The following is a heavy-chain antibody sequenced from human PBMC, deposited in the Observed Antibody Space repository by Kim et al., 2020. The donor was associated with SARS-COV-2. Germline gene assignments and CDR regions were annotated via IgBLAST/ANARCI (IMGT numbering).Heavy chain of an antibody. CDR2: INTNTGNP. CDR1: GYTFTSYA. CDR3: ATDISLPSAAAAGNWFDP. Sequence: ASVKVSCKASGYTFTSYAMNWVRQAPGQGLEWMGWINTNTGNPTYAQGFTGRFVFSLDTSVSTAYLQISSLKAEDTAVYYCATDISLPSAAAAGNWFDPWGQGTLVTVSS. V-gene: IGHV7-4-1*02. D-gene: IGHD6-13*01. J-gene: IGHJ5*02.